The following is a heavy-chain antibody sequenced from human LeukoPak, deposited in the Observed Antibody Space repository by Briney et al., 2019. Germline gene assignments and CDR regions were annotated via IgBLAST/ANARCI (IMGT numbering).Heavy chain of an antibody. CDR3: ARKNAYYYGSGSPDY. V-gene: IGHV3-30*02. CDR1: GFTFSSYG. J-gene: IGHJ4*02. CDR2: IRYDGSNK. Sequence: GGSLRLSCAASGFTFSSYGMHWVRQAPGKGLEWVAFIRYDGSNKYYADSVKGRFTISRDNSKNTLYLQMNSLRAEDTAVYYCARKNAYYYGSGSPDYWGQGTLVTVPS. D-gene: IGHD3-10*01.